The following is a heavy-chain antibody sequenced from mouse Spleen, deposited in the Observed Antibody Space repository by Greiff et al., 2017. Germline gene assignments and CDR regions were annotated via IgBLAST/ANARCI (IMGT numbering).Heavy chain of an antibody. CDR2: IDPYNGGT. D-gene: IGHD1-2*01. J-gene: IGHJ2*01. Sequence: SGPELVKPGASVKVSCKASGYAFTSYNMYWVKQSHGKSLEWIGYIDPYNGGTNYNQKFKGKATLTVDKSSSTAYMHLNSLTSEDSAVYYCARGVITTAIFDYWGQGTTLTVSS. CDR3: ARGVITTAIFDY. V-gene: IGHV1S135*01. CDR1: GYAFTSYN.